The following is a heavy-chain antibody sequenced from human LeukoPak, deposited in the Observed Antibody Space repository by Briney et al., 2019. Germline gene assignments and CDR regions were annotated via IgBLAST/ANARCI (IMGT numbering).Heavy chain of an antibody. D-gene: IGHD6-19*01. V-gene: IGHV4-30-4*01. J-gene: IGHJ4*02. CDR1: GGSISSDDYY. CDR2: IYYSGTT. Sequence: SETLSLTCTVSGGSISSDDYYWTWIRQPPGKGLEWIGYIYYSGTTYYNPSLKSRVSISVDTSKNQFSLNLSSVTAADTAVYYCARRSSGWYDYWSQGTLVTVSS. CDR3: ARRSSGWYDY.